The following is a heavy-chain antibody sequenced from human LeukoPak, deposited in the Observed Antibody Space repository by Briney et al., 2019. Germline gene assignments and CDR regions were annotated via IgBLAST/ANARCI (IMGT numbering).Heavy chain of an antibody. Sequence: GGSLRLSRVASGFPFSSYWMTWVRQAPGKGLEWVANIRQDGSKKSYVDSVKGRFTISRDNAKNSLYLQMNSLRAEDTAIYYCTRVGYIDEGIDYWGQGTLVTVSS. V-gene: IGHV3-7*04. CDR1: GFPFSSYW. CDR2: IRQDGSKK. D-gene: IGHD5-24*01. CDR3: TRVGYIDEGIDY. J-gene: IGHJ4*02.